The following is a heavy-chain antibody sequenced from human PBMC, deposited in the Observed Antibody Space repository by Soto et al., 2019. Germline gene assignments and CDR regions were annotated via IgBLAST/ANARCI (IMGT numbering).Heavy chain of an antibody. CDR2: ISWDGGST. D-gene: IGHD4-4*01. V-gene: IGHV3-43*01. J-gene: IGHJ6*02. CDR3: AKDMVMKTTVTTLSLKRKIDYYYGLDV. Sequence: GGSLRLSCAASGVTCDDYTMHWVRQAPGKGLEWVSLISWDGGSTYYADSVKGRFTISRDNSKNSLYLQMNSLRTEDTALYYCAKDMVMKTTVTTLSLKRKIDYYYGLDVWGQGTTVPVSS. CDR1: GVTCDDYT.